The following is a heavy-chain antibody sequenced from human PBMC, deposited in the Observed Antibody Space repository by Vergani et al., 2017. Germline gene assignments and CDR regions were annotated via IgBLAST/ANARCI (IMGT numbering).Heavy chain of an antibody. V-gene: IGHV3-21*01. CDR2: ISSSSSYI. CDR3: ARRAAAGRGAFDI. CDR1: GFTFSSYS. J-gene: IGHJ3*02. D-gene: IGHD6-13*01. Sequence: EVQLVESGGGLVKPGGSLRLSCAASGFTFSSYSMNWVRQAPGKGLEWVSSISSSSSYIYYPDSVKGRFTISRDNAKNSLYLQMNSLRAEDTAVYYCARRAAAGRGAFDIWGQGTMVTVSS.